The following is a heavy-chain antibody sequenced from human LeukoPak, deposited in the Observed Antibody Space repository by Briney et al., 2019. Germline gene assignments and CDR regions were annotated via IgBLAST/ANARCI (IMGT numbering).Heavy chain of an antibody. CDR1: GFTFSSYA. J-gene: IGHJ5*02. Sequence: PGGSLRLSCAASGFTFSSYAMSWIRQPPGKGLEWIGEINHSGSTNYNPSLKSRVTISVETSKNQFSLKLNSVTAADTAVYYCARGSVATARDWFDPWGQGTLVIVSS. CDR3: ARGSVATARDWFDP. D-gene: IGHD5-12*01. V-gene: IGHV4-34*01. CDR2: INHSGST.